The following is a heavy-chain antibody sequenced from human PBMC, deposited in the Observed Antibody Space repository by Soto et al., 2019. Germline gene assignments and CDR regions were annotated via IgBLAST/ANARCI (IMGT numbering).Heavy chain of an antibody. D-gene: IGHD1-26*01. CDR3: AKDEGVGGTLGLFDY. J-gene: IGHJ4*02. Sequence: QVPLVESGGGAVQPGESLRLSCVASGFDFTYYAMHWVRQAPGKGLESVAVMSSDGSKIHHTASVKGRFTISRDNSTNTLYLQMNSLRKEDTAVYFCAKDEGVGGTLGLFDYWGQGTLVSVSS. V-gene: IGHV3-30*18. CDR1: GFDFTYYA. CDR2: MSSDGSKI.